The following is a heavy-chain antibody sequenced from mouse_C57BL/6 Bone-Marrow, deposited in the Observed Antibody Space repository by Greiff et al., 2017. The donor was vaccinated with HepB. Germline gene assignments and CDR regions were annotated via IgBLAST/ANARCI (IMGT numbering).Heavy chain of an antibody. D-gene: IGHD1-1*01. J-gene: IGHJ1*03. CDR2: INPNNGGT. CDR1: GYTFTDYY. Sequence: EVQLQQSGPELVKPGASVKISCKASGYTFTDYYMNWVNQSHGKSLEWIGDINPNNGGTSYNQKFKGKATLTVDKSSSTAYMELRSLTSEDSAVYYCARTGSSYWYFDVWGTGTTVTVSS. CDR3: ARTGSSYWYFDV. V-gene: IGHV1-26*01.